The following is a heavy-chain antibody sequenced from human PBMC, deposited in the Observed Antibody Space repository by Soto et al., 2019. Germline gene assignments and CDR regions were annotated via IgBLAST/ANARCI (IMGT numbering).Heavy chain of an antibody. D-gene: IGHD2-15*01. CDR1: GFTFSSSA. Sequence: SVKVSCKASGFTFSSSAVQWVRQARGQRLEWIGWIVVGSGNTNYAQKFQERVAVTRDMSTSTAYMELRSLRSEDTAVYYCAAGYCSGGSCYPRYYYGMDVWGQGTTVTVSS. CDR2: IVVGSGNT. J-gene: IGHJ6*02. V-gene: IGHV1-58*01. CDR3: AAGYCSGGSCYPRYYYGMDV.